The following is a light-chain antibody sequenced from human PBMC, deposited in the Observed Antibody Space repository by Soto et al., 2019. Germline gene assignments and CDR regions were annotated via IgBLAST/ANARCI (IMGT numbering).Light chain of an antibody. CDR2: FDS. V-gene: IGLV3-21*04. CDR3: QVWDSSSDHVV. J-gene: IGLJ2*01. CDR1: NIGSIG. Sequence: SYELSQPPSVSVAPGKTARITCGGNNIGSIGVHWYQQKPGQAPLLVSYFDSDRPSGIPERFSGSNSGNTATLTITRVEAGDEADYYCQVWDSSSDHVVFGGGTKLTVL.